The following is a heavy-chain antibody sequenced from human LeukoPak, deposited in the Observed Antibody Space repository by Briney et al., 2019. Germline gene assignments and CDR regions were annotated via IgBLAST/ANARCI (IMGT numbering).Heavy chain of an antibody. V-gene: IGHV4-39*07. Sequence: SETLSLTCTVSGGSTSSSSYYWGWIRQPPGKGLEWIGSIYYSGSTYYNPSLKSRVTISVDTSKSQFSLKLSSVTAADTAVYYCARVRYSSGWLFDYWGQGTLVTVSS. J-gene: IGHJ4*02. CDR1: GGSTSSSSYY. D-gene: IGHD6-19*01. CDR3: ARVRYSSGWLFDY. CDR2: IYYSGST.